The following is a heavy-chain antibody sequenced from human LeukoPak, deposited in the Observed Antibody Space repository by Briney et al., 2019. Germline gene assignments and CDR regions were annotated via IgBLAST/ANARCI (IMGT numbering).Heavy chain of an antibody. V-gene: IGHV1-2*02. J-gene: IGHJ4*02. CDR1: GYTFTGYY. CDR3: ARDSDFRSGYSLYYFDY. CDR2: INPNSGGT. D-gene: IGHD3-3*01. Sequence: ASVKVSCKASGYTFTGYYMHWVRQSPGQGLDLMGWINPNSGGTNYAQNFHGRVTMTTDTSISPAYMELRRMRSHDPAVYYCARDSDFRSGYSLYYFDYWGQGTLVTVSS.